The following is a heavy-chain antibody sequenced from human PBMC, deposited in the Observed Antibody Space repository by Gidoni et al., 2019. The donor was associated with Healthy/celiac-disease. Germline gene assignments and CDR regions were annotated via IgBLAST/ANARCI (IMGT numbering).Heavy chain of an antibody. J-gene: IGHJ3*02. Sequence: QVQLVESGGGVVQPRRSLRLSCAASGSPFSSYAMHWVRQAPGKGLEWVAVISYDGSNKYYADSVKGRFTISRDNSKNTLYLQMNSLRAEDTAVYYCAREMESSMGSGSYYAFDIWGQGTMVTVSS. CDR1: GSPFSSYA. CDR2: ISYDGSNK. V-gene: IGHV3-30-3*01. D-gene: IGHD3-10*01. CDR3: AREMESSMGSGSYYAFDI.